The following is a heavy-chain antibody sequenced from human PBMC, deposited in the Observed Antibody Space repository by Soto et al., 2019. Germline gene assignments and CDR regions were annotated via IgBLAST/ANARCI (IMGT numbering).Heavy chain of an antibody. CDR1: GGSISSGGYY. D-gene: IGHD3-22*01. V-gene: IGHV4-31*03. CDR3: ARDRADSSGYYPLYYYYGMDV. CDR2: IYYSGST. Sequence: QVQLQESGPGLVKPSQTLSLTCTVSGGSISSGGYYWSWIRQHPGKGLEWIGYIYYSGSTYYNPSLKSRVTISVETSKNQFSLKLSSVTAADTAVYYCARDRADSSGYYPLYYYYGMDVWGQGTTVTVSS. J-gene: IGHJ6*02.